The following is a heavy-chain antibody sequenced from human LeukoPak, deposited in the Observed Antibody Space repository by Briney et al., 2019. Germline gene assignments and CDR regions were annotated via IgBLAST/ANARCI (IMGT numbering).Heavy chain of an antibody. CDR2: IYYSGST. J-gene: IGHJ4*02. Sequence: SETLSLTCTVSGGSTGGYYWSWIRQPPGKGLEWIGYIYYSGSTYYNPSLESRVTISGDRSKNQFSLKMSSVTAADTAVYYCARAATSHYFDYWGPGTLVTVSS. CDR1: GGSTGGYY. V-gene: IGHV4-59*12. CDR3: ARAATSHYFDY.